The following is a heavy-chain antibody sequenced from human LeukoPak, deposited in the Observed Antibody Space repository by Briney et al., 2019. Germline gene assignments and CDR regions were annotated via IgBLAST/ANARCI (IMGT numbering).Heavy chain of an antibody. D-gene: IGHD1-20*01. CDR2: IIPIFGTA. V-gene: IGHV1-69*01. J-gene: IGHJ6*04. CDR3: ASLTGTTRGGYYYYYGMDV. CDR1: GGTFSSYA. Sequence: SVKVSCKASGGTFSSYAISWVRQAPGQGLVWMGGIIPIFGTANYAQKFQGRVTITADESTSTAYMELSSLRSEDTAVYYCASLTGTTRGGYYYYYGMDVWGKGTTVTVSS.